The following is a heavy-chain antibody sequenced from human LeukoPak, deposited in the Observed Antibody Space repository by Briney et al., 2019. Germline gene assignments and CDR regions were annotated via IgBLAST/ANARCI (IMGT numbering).Heavy chain of an antibody. CDR3: TATRDKYVWGSYLSDH. D-gene: IGHD3-16*02. V-gene: IGHV3-43D*04. J-gene: IGHJ4*02. CDR2: INWDGGST. Sequence: GGSLRLSCAASGFTFDDYAMHWVRPAPGKGLEWVSLINWDGGSTYYADSVKGRFTISRDNSKNSLYLQMNSLRAEDTALYYCTATRDKYVWGSYLSDHWGQGTLVTVSS. CDR1: GFTFDDYA.